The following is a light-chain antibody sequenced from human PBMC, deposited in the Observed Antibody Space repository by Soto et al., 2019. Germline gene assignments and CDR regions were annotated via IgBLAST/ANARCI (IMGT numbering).Light chain of an antibody. J-gene: IGLJ2*01. V-gene: IGLV1-40*01. CDR2: SND. Sequence: QSVLTQPPSVSGAPGQRVTISCTGSSSNTGAGYDVHWYQQVPGTAPKLLIFSNDERPSGVPDRFSGSKSGTSASLAISGLQSDDEADYYCATWDDSLNGVVFGGGTKLTVL. CDR3: ATWDDSLNGVV. CDR1: SSNTGAGYD.